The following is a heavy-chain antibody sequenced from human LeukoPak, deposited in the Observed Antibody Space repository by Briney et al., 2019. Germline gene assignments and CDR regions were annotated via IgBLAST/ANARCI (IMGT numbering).Heavy chain of an antibody. CDR2: IYWDNDK. J-gene: IGHJ4*02. CDR1: GFSLSTERVA. Sequence: SGPTLVKPTQTLTLTCSFSGFSLSTERVAVGWIRQPPGKALEWLALIYWDNDKRYSPSLQNRLTIAKDTSNTQAILTMSNMDPLDTATYYCAHAGGEAAYFFDFWGQGTPVAVSS. CDR3: AHAGGEAAYFFDF. V-gene: IGHV2-5*02. D-gene: IGHD6-25*01.